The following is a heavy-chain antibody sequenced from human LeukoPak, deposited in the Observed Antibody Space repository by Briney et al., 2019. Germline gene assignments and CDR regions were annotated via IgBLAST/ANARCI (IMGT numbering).Heavy chain of an antibody. CDR1: GFTFNRHS. CDR3: ARGPPLFDP. V-gene: IGHV3-48*04. Sequence: PGGSLRLSCAASGFTFNRHSMNWVRQAPGKGLEWVSYIGSGGVTIYYADSVKGRFTISRDNAKNSLYLLMNSLRAEDTAVYYCARGPPLFDPWGQGTLVTVSS. CDR2: IGSGGVTI. J-gene: IGHJ5*02.